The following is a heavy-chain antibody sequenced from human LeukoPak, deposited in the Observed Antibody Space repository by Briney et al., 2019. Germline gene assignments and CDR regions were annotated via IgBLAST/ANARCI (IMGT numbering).Heavy chain of an antibody. D-gene: IGHD6-13*01. CDR2: ISGSGGST. J-gene: IGHJ4*02. CDR1: GFTFSSYA. CDR3: AKVGEGAAEDYYFDY. V-gene: IGHV3-23*01. Sequence: PGGSLRLSCAASGFTFSSYAMSWVRQAPGKGLEWVSTISGSGGSTYYADSVKGRLTISRDNSKNMMYLQMNSLRAEDTAVYYCAKVGEGAAEDYYFDYWGQGTLVTVSS.